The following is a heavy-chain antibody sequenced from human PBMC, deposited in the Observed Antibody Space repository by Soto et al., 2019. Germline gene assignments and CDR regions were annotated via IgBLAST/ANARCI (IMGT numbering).Heavy chain of an antibody. Sequence: ASVKVSCKASGYTFTSYAMHWVRQAPGQRLEWMGWINAGNGSTSYAQKFQGRVTMTRDTSTSTVYMELSSLRSEDTAVYYCAREGSSWSPYNWFDPWGQGTLVTVSS. D-gene: IGHD6-13*01. CDR2: INAGNGST. CDR1: GYTFTSYA. V-gene: IGHV1-3*01. CDR3: AREGSSWSPYNWFDP. J-gene: IGHJ5*02.